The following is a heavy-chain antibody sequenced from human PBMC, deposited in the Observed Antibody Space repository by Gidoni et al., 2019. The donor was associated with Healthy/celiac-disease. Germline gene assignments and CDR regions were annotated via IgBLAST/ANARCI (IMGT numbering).Heavy chain of an antibody. D-gene: IGHD4-17*01. CDR2: IRSKAYGGTT. V-gene: IGHV3-49*05. J-gene: IGHJ1*01. Sequence: EVQLVESGGGLVKPGRSLRLSCTASGFTFGDYAMSWFRQAPGKGLEWVGFIRSKAYGGTTEYAASVKGRFTISRDDSKSIAYLQMNSLKTEDTAVYYCTSGTNYGGNSRYFQHWGQGTLVTVSS. CDR1: GFTFGDYA. CDR3: TSGTNYGGNSRYFQH.